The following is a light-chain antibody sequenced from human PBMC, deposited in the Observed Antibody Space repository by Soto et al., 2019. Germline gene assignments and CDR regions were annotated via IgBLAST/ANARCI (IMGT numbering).Light chain of an antibody. Sequence: EIVLTQSPGTLSLSPGERATLSCRASQTVSSSYLGWYQQKAGQAPRLLIYGASGRATGIPDRFSGSGSGTDFTLTISSLQPEDFATYYCQQSYSSPPTFGQGTKVDIK. V-gene: IGKV3-20*01. CDR1: QTVSSSY. CDR2: GAS. CDR3: QQSYSSPPT. J-gene: IGKJ1*01.